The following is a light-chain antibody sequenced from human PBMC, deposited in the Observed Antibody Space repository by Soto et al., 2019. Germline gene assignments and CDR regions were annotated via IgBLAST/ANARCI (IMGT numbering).Light chain of an antibody. V-gene: IGKV4-1*01. CDR2: WAS. J-gene: IGKJ5*01. CDR1: QSVVYISNNKNY. Sequence: DIVMTQSPDSLAVSLGERATFNCKSSQSVVYISNNKNYLAWYQQKPGQPPKLLIYWASTRESGVPDRFSGSGSGTDFTLTISSLQAEDVAVYYCQQYYSSPITFGQGTRLEI. CDR3: QQYYSSPIT.